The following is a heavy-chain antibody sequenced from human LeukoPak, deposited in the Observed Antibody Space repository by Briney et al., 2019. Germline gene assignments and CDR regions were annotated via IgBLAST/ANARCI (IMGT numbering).Heavy chain of an antibody. Sequence: GRSLRLSCGASGFTFKHYGMHWARQAPGKGLEWVAVIWYDGSNTFYADSVKGRFTISRDNSNNTLYLQVNSLRAEDTAVYYCARDLYGGNSASWVDLWGQGTLVTVSS. CDR2: IWYDGSNT. CDR1: GFTFKHYG. V-gene: IGHV3-33*01. CDR3: ARDLYGGNSASWVDL. D-gene: IGHD4-23*01. J-gene: IGHJ5*02.